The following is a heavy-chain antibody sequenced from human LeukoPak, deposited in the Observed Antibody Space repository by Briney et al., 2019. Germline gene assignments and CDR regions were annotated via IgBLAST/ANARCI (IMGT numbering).Heavy chain of an antibody. D-gene: IGHD6-19*01. V-gene: IGHV5-51*01. Sequence: GESLKISWKSSGYSFTSYWNGWGRQMPRKGLGWMGIIYPGDSETRYSPSCQGQVTIPADKSISTASLQWSSLKASDTAMYYCARQRQRYSSGWFFDYWGQGTLVTVSS. J-gene: IGHJ4*02. CDR3: ARQRQRYSSGWFFDY. CDR1: GYSFTSYW. CDR2: IYPGDSET.